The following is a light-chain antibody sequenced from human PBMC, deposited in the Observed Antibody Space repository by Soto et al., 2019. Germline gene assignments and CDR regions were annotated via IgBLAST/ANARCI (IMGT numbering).Light chain of an antibody. CDR2: EVS. V-gene: IGLV2-14*03. J-gene: IGLJ3*02. Sequence: QSALTQPASVSGSPGQSITISCTATSSDVGAYNYVSWYQQHPGKAPKLMIYEVSNRPSGVSNRFSGSKSANTASLTISGLQAGDEADYYCSSYTSSSTWLFGGGTKLTVL. CDR3: SSYTSSSTWL. CDR1: SSDVGAYNY.